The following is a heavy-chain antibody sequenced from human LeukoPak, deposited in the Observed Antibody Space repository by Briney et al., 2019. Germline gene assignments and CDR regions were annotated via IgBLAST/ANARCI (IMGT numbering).Heavy chain of an antibody. V-gene: IGHV1-2*02. D-gene: IGHD3-16*01. CDR2: INSNSGDT. CDR1: GYTFTDYY. J-gene: IGHJ6*02. Sequence: ASVKVSCKASGYTFTDYYIHWVRQAPGQGLEWMGWINSNSGDTTYAQTFQGRVTMTRDTSISTFYMDLIGLRSDDTAVYYRASGRRGGYGLDVWDQGTTVTVSS. CDR3: ASGRRGGYGLDV.